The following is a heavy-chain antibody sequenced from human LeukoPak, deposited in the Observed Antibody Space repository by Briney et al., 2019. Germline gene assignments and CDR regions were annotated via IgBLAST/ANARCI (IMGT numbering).Heavy chain of an antibody. J-gene: IGHJ4*02. CDR2: ISWNSGSI. D-gene: IGHD2-2*01. CDR1: GFTFDDYA. CDR3: AKDIRGYCSSTSCYRPGGTFDY. V-gene: IGHV3-9*01. Sequence: GGSLRLSCAASGFTFDDYAMHWVRQAPGKGLEWVSGISWNSGSIGYADSVKGRFTISRDNARNSLYLQMNSLRAEDTALYYCAKDIRGYCSSTSCYRPGGTFDYWGQGTLVTVSS.